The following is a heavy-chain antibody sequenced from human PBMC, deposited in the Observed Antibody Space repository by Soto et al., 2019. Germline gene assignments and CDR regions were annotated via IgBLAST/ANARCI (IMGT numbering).Heavy chain of an antibody. CDR2: IKADGSEK. CDR1: GFTFSNHW. D-gene: IGHD3-16*01. CDR3: ARARGVDS. Sequence: EVHLVESGGGLVQPGGSLRLSCAGSGFTFSNHWMNWVRQAPGKGLEWVANIKADGSEKYYVDSVKGRFTISRDNAKNSLYLQMNSLRAEDTAVYYCARARGVDSWGLGTLVTVSS. J-gene: IGHJ5*01. V-gene: IGHV3-7*03.